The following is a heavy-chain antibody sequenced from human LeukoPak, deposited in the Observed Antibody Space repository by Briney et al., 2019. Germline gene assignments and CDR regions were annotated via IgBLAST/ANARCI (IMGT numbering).Heavy chain of an antibody. CDR2: ISYDGSNK. Sequence: GRSLRPSCAASGFTFSSYAMHWVRQAPGKGLEWVAVISYDGSNKYYADSVKGRFTISRDNSKNTLYLQMDSLRAEDTAVYYCARDRSGSYYRSAFDIWGQGTMVTVSS. J-gene: IGHJ3*02. CDR3: ARDRSGSYYRSAFDI. V-gene: IGHV3-30-3*01. D-gene: IGHD1-26*01. CDR1: GFTFSSYA.